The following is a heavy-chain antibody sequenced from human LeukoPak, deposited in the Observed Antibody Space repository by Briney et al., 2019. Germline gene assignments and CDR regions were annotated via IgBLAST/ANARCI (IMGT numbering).Heavy chain of an antibody. CDR2: IRYDGSNK. CDR3: AKLPQAYCSSTSCTDRGY. V-gene: IGHV3-30*02. Sequence: PGGSLRLSCAASGFTFSSYGMHWVRQAPGKGLEWVAFIRYDGSNKYYADSVKGRFTISRDNSKNMLYLQMNSLRAEDTAVYYCAKLPQAYCSSTSCTDRGYWGQGTLVTVSS. J-gene: IGHJ4*02. D-gene: IGHD2-2*01. CDR1: GFTFSSYG.